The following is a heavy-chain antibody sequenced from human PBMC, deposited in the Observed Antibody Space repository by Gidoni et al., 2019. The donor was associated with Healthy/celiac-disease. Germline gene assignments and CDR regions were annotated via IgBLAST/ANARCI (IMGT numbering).Heavy chain of an antibody. V-gene: IGHV3-23*01. CDR1: GFTFSSYA. CDR2: ISGSGGST. CDR3: AKDRGGYCSSTSCSPRPGNY. D-gene: IGHD2-2*01. J-gene: IGHJ4*02. Sequence: VQLLESGGGLVQPVGSLRLSCAAAGFTFSSYARSWVRQAPGKGLEWVSAISGSGGSTYHADSVKGRFTISRDNSKNTLYLQMNSLRAEDTAVYYCAKDRGGYCSSTSCSPRPGNYWGQGTLVTVSS.